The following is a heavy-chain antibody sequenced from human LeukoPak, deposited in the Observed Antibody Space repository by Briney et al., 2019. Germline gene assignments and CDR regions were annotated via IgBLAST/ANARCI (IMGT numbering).Heavy chain of an antibody. CDR1: GYTFTSYG. D-gene: IGHD4-17*01. CDR3: ARVSTNGDYTTFDY. CDR2: ISSYNGNT. V-gene: IGHV1-18*01. Sequence: ASVKVSCKASGYTFTSYGISWVRQAPGQGLEWMGWISSYNGNTNYAQKLQGRVTMTTDTSTSTAYMELRSLRSDDTAVYYCARVSTNGDYTTFDYWGQGTLVTVSS. J-gene: IGHJ4*02.